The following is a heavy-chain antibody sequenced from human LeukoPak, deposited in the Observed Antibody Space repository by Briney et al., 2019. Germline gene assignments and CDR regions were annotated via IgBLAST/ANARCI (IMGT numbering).Heavy chain of an antibody. J-gene: IGHJ3*02. D-gene: IGHD6-19*01. V-gene: IGHV4-61*02. Sequence: SETLSLTCTVSGGSISSGSYYWSWIRQPAGKGLEWIGRIYTSGSTNYNPSLKSRVTISVDTSKNQFSLKLSSVTASDTAVYYCARERSSGWYFAFDIWGQGTMVTVSS. CDR2: IYTSGST. CDR1: GGSISSGSYY. CDR3: ARERSSGWYFAFDI.